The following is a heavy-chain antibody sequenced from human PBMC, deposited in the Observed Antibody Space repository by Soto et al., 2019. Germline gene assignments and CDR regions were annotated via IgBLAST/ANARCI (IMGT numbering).Heavy chain of an antibody. V-gene: IGHV1-8*01. Sequence: QVQLMQSGAEVKKPGASVKVSCKASRYPFTSYDIHWVRQATGQGLEWMGWMNPNSGNTAFAQKFQDRVTMTRNTSTRIAYMELSSLRSEDTAVYYCARETYNSGESAFDIWGHGTMVTVSS. J-gene: IGHJ3*02. D-gene: IGHD3-22*01. CDR1: RYPFTSYD. CDR2: MNPNSGNT. CDR3: ARETYNSGESAFDI.